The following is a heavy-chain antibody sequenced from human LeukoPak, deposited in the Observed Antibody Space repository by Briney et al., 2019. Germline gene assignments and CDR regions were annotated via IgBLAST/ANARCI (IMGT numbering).Heavy chain of an antibody. J-gene: IGHJ4*02. CDR3: PRNGFESSGYYEIDS. Sequence: PGGSLRLSCAAFGFTFSSYNMNWVRQAPGKGLEWVSYISSSGTTIYYADSVKGRFTISRDNAENSLFLQMNSLRAEDTAVYYCPRNGFESSGYYEIDSWGQGTLVTVSS. V-gene: IGHV3-48*01. CDR1: GFTFSSYN. D-gene: IGHD3-22*01. CDR2: ISSSGTTI.